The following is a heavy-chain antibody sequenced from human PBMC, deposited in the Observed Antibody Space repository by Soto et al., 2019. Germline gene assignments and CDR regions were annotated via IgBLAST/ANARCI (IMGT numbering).Heavy chain of an antibody. D-gene: IGHD1-26*01. J-gene: IGHJ4*02. Sequence: QVQLVESGGGVVQPGRSLRLSCAASGFTFSNYAMHWVRQAPGKGLEWVAVISYDGSNKYYADSVKGRFTISRDNPKNXXYLQMNSRRAEDTAVYYCAKDISSYSGSYTYYFDYWGQGTLVTVSS. V-gene: IGHV3-30*18. CDR3: AKDISSYSGSYTYYFDY. CDR2: ISYDGSNK. CDR1: GFTFSNYA.